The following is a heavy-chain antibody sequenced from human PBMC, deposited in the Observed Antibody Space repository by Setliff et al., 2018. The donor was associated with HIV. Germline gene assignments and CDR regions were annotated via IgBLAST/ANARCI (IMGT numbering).Heavy chain of an antibody. CDR3: AKMVGGSRSSGSCYFVY. CDR2: ISGSGTTT. Sequence: GGSLRLSCAASGFTFSTYAMSWVRQAPGKGLEWVSVISGSGTTTYYADSVKGRFTISRDNSKNTVYLQMNSLRAEDTAIYYCAKMVGGSRSSGSCYFVYWGQGTLVTVSS. D-gene: IGHD2-15*01. V-gene: IGHV3-23*01. CDR1: GFTFSTYA. J-gene: IGHJ4*02.